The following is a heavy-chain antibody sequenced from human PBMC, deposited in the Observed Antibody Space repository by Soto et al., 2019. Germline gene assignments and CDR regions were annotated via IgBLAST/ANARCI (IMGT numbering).Heavy chain of an antibody. CDR1: GGTFSSYA. J-gene: IGHJ2*01. Sequence: QVQLVQSGAEVKKPGSSVKVSCKASGGTFSSYAISWVRQAPGQGLEWMGGIIPIFGTANYAQKFQGRVTITGDESTSTAYMELSSLRSEETAVYYCARDDGIAVAGSLYFDLWGRGTLVTVSS. CDR3: ARDDGIAVAGSLYFDL. CDR2: IIPIFGTA. D-gene: IGHD6-19*01. V-gene: IGHV1-69*12.